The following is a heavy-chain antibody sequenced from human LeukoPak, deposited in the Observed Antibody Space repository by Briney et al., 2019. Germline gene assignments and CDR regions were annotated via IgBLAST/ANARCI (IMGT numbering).Heavy chain of an antibody. V-gene: IGHV4-39*07. D-gene: IGHD3-22*01. Sequence: SETLSLTCTVSAGFVSNSNYYWGWIRQPPGKGLEWIGSIYYSGNTYYSPSLMSRVTISVDTSKNQFSLNLSSVTAADTAVYFCARAPHFFDTSGSRYYFDYWGQGALVTVSS. CDR2: IYYSGNT. J-gene: IGHJ4*02. CDR1: AGFVSNSNYY. CDR3: ARAPHFFDTSGSRYYFDY.